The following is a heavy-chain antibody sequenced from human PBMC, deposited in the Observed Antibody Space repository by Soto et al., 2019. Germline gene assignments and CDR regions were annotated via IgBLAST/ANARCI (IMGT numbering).Heavy chain of an antibody. J-gene: IGHJ4*02. Sequence: GGSLRLSCAAPGVSFSSYGMHWVRQAPGKGLKWVAVISYDGRNKYYADSVKGRFTISRDNSKSTLYLQMNSLRAEDTAVYYCAKDVRFSNSWYLDYWGQGTLVTVSS. D-gene: IGHD2-2*01. V-gene: IGHV3-30*18. CDR2: ISYDGRNK. CDR3: AKDVRFSNSWYLDY. CDR1: GVSFSSYG.